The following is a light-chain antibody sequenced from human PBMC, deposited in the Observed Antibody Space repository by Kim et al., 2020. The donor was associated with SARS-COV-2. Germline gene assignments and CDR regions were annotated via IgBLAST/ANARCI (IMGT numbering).Light chain of an antibody. J-gene: IGLJ2*01. CDR3: SSYTSSSTVV. V-gene: IGLV2-14*03. CDR1: SSDVGGYNY. CDR2: DVS. Sequence: PPSSFSFSPLQSITISCTGTSSDVGGYNYVSWYQQHPGKAPKLMIYDVSNRPSGVSNRFSGSKSGNTASLTISGLQAEDEADYYCSSYTSSSTVVFGGGTQLTVL.